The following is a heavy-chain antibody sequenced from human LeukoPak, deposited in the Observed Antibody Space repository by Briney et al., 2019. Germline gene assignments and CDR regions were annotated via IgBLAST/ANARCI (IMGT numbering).Heavy chain of an antibody. Sequence: SVEVSCKASGGTFSSYGISWVRQAPGQGLEWMGRIIPIFGTANYAQKFQSRVTTTADESTSTAYMVLSSLRSADTAVYYCASRPHEYSSGWYGVDYWGQGTLVTVSS. CDR2: IIPIFGTA. J-gene: IGHJ4*02. CDR3: ASRPHEYSSGWYGVDY. D-gene: IGHD6-19*01. CDR1: GGTFSSYG. V-gene: IGHV1-69*15.